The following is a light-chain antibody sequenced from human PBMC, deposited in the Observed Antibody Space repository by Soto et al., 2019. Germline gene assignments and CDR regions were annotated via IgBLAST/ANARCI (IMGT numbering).Light chain of an antibody. CDR2: EVT. Sequence: QSALTQPPSASGSPGQSVTISCTGTSREVGGYNYVSWYQQHPGKAPKLMIYEVTKRPSGVPDRFSGSKSGNTASLTVSGLQAEDEADYYCSSYAGSNNLKVFGTGTKVTVL. V-gene: IGLV2-8*01. CDR3: SSYAGSNNLKV. J-gene: IGLJ1*01. CDR1: SREVGGYNY.